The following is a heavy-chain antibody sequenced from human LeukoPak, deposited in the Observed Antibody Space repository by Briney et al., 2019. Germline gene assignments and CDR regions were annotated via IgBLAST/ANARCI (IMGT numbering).Heavy chain of an antibody. V-gene: IGHV4-39*07. CDR1: GGSISSSSYY. CDR2: IYYSGST. J-gene: IGHJ4*02. Sequence: SETLSLTCTVSGGSISSSSYYWGWIRQPPGKGLEWIGSIYYSGSTYYNPSLKSRVTISVDTSKNQFSLKLSSVTAADTAVYYCARPRRGKYYFDYWGQGTLVTVSS. CDR3: ARPRRGKYYFDY. D-gene: IGHD6-25*01.